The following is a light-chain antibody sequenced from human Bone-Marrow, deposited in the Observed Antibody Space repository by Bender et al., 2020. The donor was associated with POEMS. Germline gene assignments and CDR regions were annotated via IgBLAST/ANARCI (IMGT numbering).Light chain of an antibody. J-gene: IGLJ3*02. Sequence: QSALTQPRSVSGSPGQSVTISCTGTSSDVGGYDHVSWYQHHPGKAPKLMICDVTDRPSGVPDRFSGSKSGNTASLTVSGLQAEDEADYYCCSYSGSYTWVFGGGTKLTVL. CDR3: CSYSGSYTWV. CDR1: SSDVGGYDH. CDR2: DVT. V-gene: IGLV2-11*01.